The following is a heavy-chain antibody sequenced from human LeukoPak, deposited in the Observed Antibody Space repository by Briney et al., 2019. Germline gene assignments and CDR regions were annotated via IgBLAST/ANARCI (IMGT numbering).Heavy chain of an antibody. CDR2: IKQDGSEK. CDR1: GFTFSSYW. J-gene: IGHJ5*02. CDR3: AKGHYGDYGWFDP. D-gene: IGHD4-17*01. Sequence: GGSLRLSCAASGFTFSSYWMSWVRQAPGKGLEWVANIKQDGSEKYYVDSAKGRFTISRDNAKNSLYLQMNSLRAEDTAVYYCAKGHYGDYGWFDPWGQGTLVTVSS. V-gene: IGHV3-7*03.